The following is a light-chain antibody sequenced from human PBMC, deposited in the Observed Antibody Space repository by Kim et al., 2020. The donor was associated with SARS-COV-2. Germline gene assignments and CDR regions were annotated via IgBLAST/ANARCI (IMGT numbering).Light chain of an antibody. Sequence: LSLSPGERATPSCRASQSVGSYLAWYQQKPGQAPRLLISDASNRATDIPARFSGSGSGTDFTLTISSLEPEDFAVYYCQQRSSWYTFGQGTKLEI. CDR2: DAS. J-gene: IGKJ2*01. V-gene: IGKV3-11*01. CDR1: QSVGSY. CDR3: QQRSSWYT.